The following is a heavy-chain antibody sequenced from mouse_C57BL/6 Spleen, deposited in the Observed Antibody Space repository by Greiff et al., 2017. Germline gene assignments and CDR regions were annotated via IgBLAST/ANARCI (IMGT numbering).Heavy chain of an antibody. CDR3: ARSYNWYIDV. Sequence: VQLQQSGPVLVKPGASVKMSCKASGYTFTDSYMNWVKQSHGKSLEWIGVINPYNGGTSYNQKFKGKATLTVDKSSSTAYMELNSLTSEDSAVYYCARSYNWYIDVWGTGTTVTVSS. V-gene: IGHV1-19*01. D-gene: IGHD1-1*01. CDR1: GYTFTDSY. J-gene: IGHJ1*03. CDR2: INPYNGGT.